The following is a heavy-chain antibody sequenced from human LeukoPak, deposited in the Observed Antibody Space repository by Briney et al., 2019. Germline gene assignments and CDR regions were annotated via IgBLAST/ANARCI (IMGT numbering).Heavy chain of an antibody. J-gene: IGHJ4*02. D-gene: IGHD3-22*01. CDR1: GGSISSGDYY. V-gene: IGHV4-30-4*01. CDR2: IYYSGST. Sequence: PSETLSLTCTVSGGSISSGDYYWSWIRQPPGKGLEWIGYIYYSGSTYYNPSLKSRVTISVDTSKNQFSLKLSSVTAADTAVYYCATTPYYYDSRDLDYWGQGTLVTVSS. CDR3: ATTPYYYDSRDLDY.